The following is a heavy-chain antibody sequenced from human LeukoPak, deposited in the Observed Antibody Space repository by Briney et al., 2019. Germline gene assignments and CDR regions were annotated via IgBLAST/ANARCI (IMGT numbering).Heavy chain of an antibody. J-gene: IGHJ5*02. Sequence: SETLSLTCAVSGYSISSGYYWGWIRQPPGKGLEWIGSIYHIGGTYYNPCLKSRVTISVDTSKNQFSLKLSSVTAADTAVYYCARAARDILTGYYRNNWFDPWGQGTLVTVSS. D-gene: IGHD3-9*01. CDR1: GYSISSGYY. CDR2: IYHIGGT. CDR3: ARAARDILTGYYRNNWFDP. V-gene: IGHV4-38-2*01.